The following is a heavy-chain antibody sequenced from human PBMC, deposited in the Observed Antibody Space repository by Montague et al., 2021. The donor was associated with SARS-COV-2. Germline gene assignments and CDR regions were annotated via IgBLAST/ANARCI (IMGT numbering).Heavy chain of an antibody. D-gene: IGHD6-13*01. CDR3: ARGRRYSSTWYGAFDP. CDR2: SYYSGST. Sequence: TLSLTCTVSRGSISSGGNYWSWLRQHPVKGLEWIGYSYYSGSTCYNPSLKSRVSISVDTSKNKFSLKLSSVTAADTAVYYCARGRRYSSTWYGAFDPWGQGMQVTVSS. J-gene: IGHJ5*02. CDR1: RGSISSGGNY. V-gene: IGHV4-31*03.